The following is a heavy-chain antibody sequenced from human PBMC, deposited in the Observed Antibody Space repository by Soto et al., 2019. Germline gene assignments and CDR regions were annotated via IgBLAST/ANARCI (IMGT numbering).Heavy chain of an antibody. J-gene: IGHJ4*02. V-gene: IGHV2-26*01. Sequence: SGPTLVNPPETLTLTCTVSVFSLSNARMGVSWIRQPPGKALEWLAHIFSNDEKSYSTSLKSRLTISKDTSKSQVVLTMTNMDPVDTATYYCAREDPQSDLDYWGQGTLVTVSS. CDR1: VFSLSNARMG. CDR3: AREDPQSDLDY. CDR2: IFSNDEK.